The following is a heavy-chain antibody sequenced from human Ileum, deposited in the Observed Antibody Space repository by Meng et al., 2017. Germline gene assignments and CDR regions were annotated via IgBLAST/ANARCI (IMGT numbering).Heavy chain of an antibody. V-gene: IGHV1-2*06. J-gene: IGHJ4*02. Sequence: QVTLVQPGPEVKEPGASVKCSCKASGYTCTGYNMHWVRQAPGHGLEWMGRINPNSGGTNYAQKFQGRVTMTRDTSISTAYMELSRLRSDDTAVYYCARERFYYYGSSGSINWGQGTLVTVSS. CDR1: GYTCTGYN. CDR2: INPNSGGT. CDR3: ARERFYYYGSSGSIN. D-gene: IGHD3-22*01.